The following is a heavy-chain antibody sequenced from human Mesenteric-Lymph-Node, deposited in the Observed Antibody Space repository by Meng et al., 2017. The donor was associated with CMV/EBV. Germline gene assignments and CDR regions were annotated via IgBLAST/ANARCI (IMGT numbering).Heavy chain of an antibody. Sequence: ASVKVSCKASGYSFTGHYIQWVRQAPGQGLEWMGWINPHSAGTKYAQKFQGRVTVTRDTSITTTYMELSRLRPDDTAVYYCARSCSSSTCRAPSPDYWGQGTLVTVSS. J-gene: IGHJ4*02. CDR1: GYSFTGHY. D-gene: IGHD2-2*01. CDR2: INPHSAGT. CDR3: ARSCSSSTCRAPSPDY. V-gene: IGHV1-2*02.